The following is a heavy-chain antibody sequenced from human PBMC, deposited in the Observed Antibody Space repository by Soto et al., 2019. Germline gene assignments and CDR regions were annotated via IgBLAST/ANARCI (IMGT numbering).Heavy chain of an antibody. J-gene: IGHJ3*02. V-gene: IGHV3-48*02. D-gene: IGHD3-22*01. CDR3: ARGTYDSSGYYSVHYAFDI. CDR2: ISSSSSTI. Sequence: EVQLVESGGGLVQPGGSLRLSCAASGFTFSSYSMNWARQAPGKGLEWVSYISSSSSTIYYADSVKGRFTISRDNAKNSLYLQMNSLRDEDTAVYYCARGTYDSSGYYSVHYAFDIWGQGTMVTVSS. CDR1: GFTFSSYS.